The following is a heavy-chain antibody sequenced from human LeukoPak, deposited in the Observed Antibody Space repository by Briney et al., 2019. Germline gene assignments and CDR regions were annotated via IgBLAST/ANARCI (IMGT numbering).Heavy chain of an antibody. CDR2: ISSSSSYI. J-gene: IGHJ6*04. Sequence: GGSLRLSCAASGFTFSSYCMNWVRQAPGKGLEWVSSISSSSSYIYYADSVKGRFTISRDNAKNSLYLQMNSLRAEDTAVYYCARDMVRGVIASMDVWGKGTTVTVSS. D-gene: IGHD3-10*01. CDR3: ARDMVRGVIASMDV. V-gene: IGHV3-21*01. CDR1: GFTFSSYC.